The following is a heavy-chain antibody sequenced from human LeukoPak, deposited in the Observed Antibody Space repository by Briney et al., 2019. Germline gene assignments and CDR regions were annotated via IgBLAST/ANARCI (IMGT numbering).Heavy chain of an antibody. D-gene: IGHD5/OR15-5a*01. Sequence: GGSLRLSCAASGFTFSNYCMSWVRQAPGKGLEWVAYINTDGSEANYVDSVKGRITNSTNNANNSLYLKMNSQGAEDKSVYCGGGALASRCLFDFWGRGTLVTVSS. V-gene: IGHV3-7*01. J-gene: IGHJ5*01. CDR2: INTDGSEA. CDR1: GFTFSNYC. CDR3: GGALASRCLFDF.